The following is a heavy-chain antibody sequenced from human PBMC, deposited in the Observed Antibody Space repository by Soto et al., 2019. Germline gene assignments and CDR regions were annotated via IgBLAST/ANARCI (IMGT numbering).Heavy chain of an antibody. CDR1: GCTFTSYT. V-gene: IGHV1-3*01. J-gene: IGHJ4*02. CDR3: ARSVVVPTAFDY. CDR2: INAVNGNA. Sequence: GASVKVSCKASGCTFTSYTIHWVRQAPGQGLEWMGWINAVNGNAKYSQKFQGRVTITTDTSTSTAYMELSSLRSEDTAVYYCARSVVVPTAFDYWGQGTLVTVSS. D-gene: IGHD2-2*01.